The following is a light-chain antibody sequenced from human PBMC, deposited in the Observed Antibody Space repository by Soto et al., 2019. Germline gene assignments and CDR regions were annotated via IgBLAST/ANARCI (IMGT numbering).Light chain of an antibody. CDR1: SSNIGAGYD. CDR3: QSYDSSLSGYVV. V-gene: IGLV1-40*01. Sequence: QYVLTQPPSVSGAPGQRVTIPCTGSSSNIGAGYDVHWYQQLPGTAPKLLIYGNSNRPSGVPDRFSGSKSGTSASLAITGLQAEDEADYYCQSYDSSLSGYVVFGGGTKLTVL. J-gene: IGLJ2*01. CDR2: GNS.